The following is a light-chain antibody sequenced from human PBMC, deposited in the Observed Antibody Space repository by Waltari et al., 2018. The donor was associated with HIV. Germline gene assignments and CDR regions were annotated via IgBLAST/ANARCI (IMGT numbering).Light chain of an antibody. CDR1: RSDVGGYNY. CDR2: DVT. J-gene: IGLJ3*02. V-gene: IGLV2-11*01. CDR3: CSYAGIYTWL. Sequence: QSALTQPRSLSGSPGQSVTISCTGTRSDVGGYNYVSWYQQHPGKAPKLIIYDVTKRPSGVPDRFSSSKSGSTASLTISGLQLDDEADYYCCSYAGIYTWLCGGGTKLTVL.